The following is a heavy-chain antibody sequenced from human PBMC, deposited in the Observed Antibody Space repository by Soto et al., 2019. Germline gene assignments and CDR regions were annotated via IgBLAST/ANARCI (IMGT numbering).Heavy chain of an antibody. CDR2: IYYSGST. Sequence: SETLSLTCTVSGGSISSSSYYWGWIRQPPGKGLEWIGSIYYSGSTYYNPSLKSRVTISVDTSKNQFSLKLSSVTAADTAVYYCARHKEIAHDPTNWFDPWGQGTLVTVSS. J-gene: IGHJ5*02. CDR3: ARHKEIAHDPTNWFDP. V-gene: IGHV4-39*01. CDR1: GGSISSSSYY. D-gene: IGHD6-13*01.